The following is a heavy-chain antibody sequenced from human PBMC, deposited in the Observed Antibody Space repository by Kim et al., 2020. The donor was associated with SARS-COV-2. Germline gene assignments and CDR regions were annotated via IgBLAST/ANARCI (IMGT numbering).Heavy chain of an antibody. Sequence: GGSLRLSCAASGFTFSSYWMSWVRQAPGKGLEWVANIKQDGSEKYYVDSVKGRFTISRDNAKNSLYLQMNSLRAEDTAVYYCAREPVPAAMGIPLNWFDPWGQGTLVTVSS. CDR2: IKQDGSEK. D-gene: IGHD2-2*01. V-gene: IGHV3-7*01. CDR1: GFTFSSYW. J-gene: IGHJ5*02. CDR3: AREPVPAAMGIPLNWFDP.